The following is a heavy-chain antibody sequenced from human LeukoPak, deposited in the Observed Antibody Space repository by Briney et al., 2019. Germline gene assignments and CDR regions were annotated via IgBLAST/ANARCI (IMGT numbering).Heavy chain of an antibody. D-gene: IGHD6-6*01. Sequence: SETLSLTCTVSGDSISSYYWSWIRQPPGKGLEWIGYIYTSGGTNYIPSLKGRVTTSIDTSKNQFSLKLSSVTAADSAVYYCARLTRLSTSPDRYYLDYWGQGTLVTVSS. J-gene: IGHJ4*02. V-gene: IGHV4-4*09. CDR1: GDSISSYY. CDR3: ARLTRLSTSPDRYYLDY. CDR2: IYTSGGT.